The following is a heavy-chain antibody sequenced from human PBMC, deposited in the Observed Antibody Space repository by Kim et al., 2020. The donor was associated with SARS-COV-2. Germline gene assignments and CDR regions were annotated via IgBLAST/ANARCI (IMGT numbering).Heavy chain of an antibody. V-gene: IGHV1-2*02. D-gene: IGHD4-4*01. Sequence: SAQKFQGRVTMTRDTSISTAYMELSRLRSDDTAVYYCARVGTTVEAYFDCWGQGTLVTVSS. J-gene: IGHJ4*02. CDR3: ARVGTTVEAYFDC.